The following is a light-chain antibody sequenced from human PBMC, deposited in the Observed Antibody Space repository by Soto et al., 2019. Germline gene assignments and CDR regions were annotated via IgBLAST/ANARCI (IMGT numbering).Light chain of an antibody. CDR1: QSISSY. V-gene: IGKV1-39*01. J-gene: IGKJ3*01. Sequence: DIQMTQSPSSLSASAGDIVTITCRASQSISSYLNWYQQKPGKAPKLLIYAASTLQSEVPSRFSGSGSGTDFNLTISSLLPEDFATYLCHQSSMPPFPFGPGTKVEIK. CDR3: HQSSMPPFP. CDR2: AAS.